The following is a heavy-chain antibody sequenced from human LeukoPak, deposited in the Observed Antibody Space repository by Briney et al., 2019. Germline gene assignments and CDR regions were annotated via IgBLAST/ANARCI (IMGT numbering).Heavy chain of an antibody. CDR2: INAGKGNT. D-gene: IGHD3-10*01. CDR1: GYTFSSYA. Sequence: ASVKVSCKASGYTFSSYAMHWVRQAPGQRLEWMGWINAGKGNTKYSQSFQGRVTITRDTSASTAYMELSSLRSEDTAVYYCARSYGIEEYYTSGSYYYGLDYWGQGTMVTVSS. CDR3: ARSYGIEEYYTSGSYYYGLDY. J-gene: IGHJ4*02. V-gene: IGHV1-3*01.